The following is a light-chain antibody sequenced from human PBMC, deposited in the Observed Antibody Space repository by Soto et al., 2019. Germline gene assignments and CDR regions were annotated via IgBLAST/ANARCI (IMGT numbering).Light chain of an antibody. V-gene: IGKV3-15*01. CDR3: HQYDSWTET. J-gene: IGKJ1*01. CDR1: QSVGSN. Sequence: EIVMTQSLVTLSVSPGKRGTLSCRASQSVGSNLAWYQQRCGQPPRLLVFGASTRATGIPARFSGSGSGTEFTLTISSLQSEDFAVYYCHQYDSWTETFGQGTKVESK. CDR2: GAS.